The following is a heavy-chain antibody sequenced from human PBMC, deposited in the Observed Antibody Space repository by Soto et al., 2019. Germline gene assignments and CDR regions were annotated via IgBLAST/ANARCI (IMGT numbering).Heavy chain of an antibody. CDR2: IYYSGST. CDR1: GGSISSSSYY. D-gene: IGHD3-22*01. Sequence: SETLSLTCTVSGGSISSSSYYWGWIRQPPGKGLEWIGSIYYSGSTYYNPSLKSRVTISVDTSKNQFSLKLSSVTAADTAVYYCARRGNYYDSSGYQFPPYLHYWGQGTLVTVSS. V-gene: IGHV4-39*01. J-gene: IGHJ4*01. CDR3: ARRGNYYDSSGYQFPPYLHY.